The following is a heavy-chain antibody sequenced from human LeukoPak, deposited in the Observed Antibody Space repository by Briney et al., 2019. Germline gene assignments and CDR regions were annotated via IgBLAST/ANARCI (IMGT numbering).Heavy chain of an antibody. Sequence: PSETLSLTCTVSGGSISSGDYYGRWIRQPPGKGLEWIGYIYYSGSTYYNPSLKSRVTISVDTSKNQFSLKLSSVTAADTAVYYCARGIVATRPFDYWGQGTLVTVSS. J-gene: IGHJ4*02. V-gene: IGHV4-30-4*01. CDR2: IYYSGST. CDR3: ARGIVATRPFDY. D-gene: IGHD5-12*01. CDR1: GGSISSGDYY.